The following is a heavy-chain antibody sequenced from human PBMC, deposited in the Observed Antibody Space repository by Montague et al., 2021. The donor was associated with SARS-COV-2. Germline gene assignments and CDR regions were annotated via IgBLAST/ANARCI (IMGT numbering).Heavy chain of an antibody. CDR3: SRVPYRQLLVPRYYGMDV. CDR2: ISHSGST. V-gene: IGHV4-34*01. D-gene: IGHD1-26*01. J-gene: IGHJ6*02. Sequence: SETLSLTCAVYGGSLSGYYWSWIRQPPGEGLEGIAEISHSGSTSYNQSLKSRGTILVDTSKNQFSLQLISAIAADTAVYYCSRVPYRQLLVPRYYGMDVWGQGTTVTVSS. CDR1: GGSLSGYY.